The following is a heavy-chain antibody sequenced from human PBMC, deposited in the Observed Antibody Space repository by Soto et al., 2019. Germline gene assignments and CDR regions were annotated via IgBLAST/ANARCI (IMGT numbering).Heavy chain of an antibody. CDR2: INPSGGST. V-gene: IGHV1-46*03. CDR1: GYTFTSYY. D-gene: IGHD5-18*01. J-gene: IGHJ5*02. Sequence: QVQLVQSGAEVKKPGASVKVSCKASGYTFTSYYMHWVRQAPGQGLEWMGIINPSGGSTSYAQKLQGRVTKTRDTSTSTVYMELSSLRSEDTAVYYCARVYPSDTRYGYVGNNWFGPWGQGTLVTVSS. CDR3: ARVYPSDTRYGYVGNNWFGP.